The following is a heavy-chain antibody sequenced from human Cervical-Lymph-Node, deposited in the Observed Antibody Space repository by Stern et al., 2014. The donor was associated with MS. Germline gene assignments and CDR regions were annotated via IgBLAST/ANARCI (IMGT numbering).Heavy chain of an antibody. J-gene: IGHJ1*01. V-gene: IGHV1-46*03. CDR3: AREEEGTTTFFHH. D-gene: IGHD1-26*01. CDR2: INPSGGDT. Sequence: VQLVQSGAEVKTPGASVKVSCKASGYTFTSYYMHWVRQAPGQGLEWMGVINPSGGDTTYAQKFQGRFTMTRDTSTFTVYMELSSLRSEDTAVYFCAREEEGTTTFFHHWGQGTLVSVSS. CDR1: GYTFTSYY.